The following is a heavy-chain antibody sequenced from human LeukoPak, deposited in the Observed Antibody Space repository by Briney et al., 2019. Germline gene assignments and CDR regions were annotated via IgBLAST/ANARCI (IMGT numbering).Heavy chain of an antibody. CDR3: ARDPTPRYCSGGSCYTHYGMDV. Sequence: GGSLRLSCTASGFKFSSFSMNWARQAPGKGLEWLSYISSTSSAIYYADSVKGRFTISRDNAKNSLYLQMDSLRAEDTAVYYCARDPTPRYCSGGSCYTHYGMDVWGQGTTVTVSS. V-gene: IGHV3-48*04. CDR1: GFKFSSFS. J-gene: IGHJ6*02. D-gene: IGHD2-15*01. CDR2: ISSTSSAI.